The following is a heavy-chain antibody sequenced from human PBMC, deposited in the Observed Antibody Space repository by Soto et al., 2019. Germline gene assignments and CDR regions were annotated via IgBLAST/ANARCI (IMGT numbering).Heavy chain of an antibody. CDR2: INWHGDTT. J-gene: IGHJ1*01. D-gene: IGHD2-15*01. Sequence: CGVCELCIYRWSMSWIRQNPGKGLEWVSGINWHGDTTRYADSVKGRFTISRDNGKTSVYLQMNSLRAEDTAVYYCARDLGYCRGTRCHEVGYFQHWGQGTLVTVSS. CDR3: ARDLGYCRGTRCHEVGYFQH. V-gene: IGHV3-20*04. CDR1: ELCIYRWS.